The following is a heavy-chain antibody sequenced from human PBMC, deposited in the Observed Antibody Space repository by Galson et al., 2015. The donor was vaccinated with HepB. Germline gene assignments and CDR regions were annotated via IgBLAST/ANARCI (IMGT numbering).Heavy chain of an antibody. CDR2: IIPILGIA. CDR1: GGTFSSYT. CDR3: AGGYCSSTSCYDGNYGMDV. J-gene: IGHJ6*02. D-gene: IGHD2-2*01. Sequence: SVKVSCKASGGTFSSYTISWVRQAPGQGLEWMGRIIPILGIANYAQEFQGRVTITADKSTSTAYMELSSLRSEDTAVYYCAGGYCSSTSCYDGNYGMDVWGQGTTVTVSS. V-gene: IGHV1-69*02.